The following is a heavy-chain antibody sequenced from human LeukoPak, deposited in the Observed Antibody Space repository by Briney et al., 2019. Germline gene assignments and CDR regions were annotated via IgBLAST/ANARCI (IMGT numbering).Heavy chain of an antibody. V-gene: IGHV4-4*02. CDR3: AREGSSWYGRWFDP. CDR2: INHSGST. J-gene: IGHJ5*02. D-gene: IGHD6-13*01. Sequence: SGTLSLTCTVSGDSINSLDLWSWIRQPPGKGLEWIGEINHSGSTNYNPSLKSRVTISVDTSKNQFSLKLSSVTAADTAVYYCAREGSSWYGRWFDPWGQGTLVTVSS. CDR1: GDSINSLDL.